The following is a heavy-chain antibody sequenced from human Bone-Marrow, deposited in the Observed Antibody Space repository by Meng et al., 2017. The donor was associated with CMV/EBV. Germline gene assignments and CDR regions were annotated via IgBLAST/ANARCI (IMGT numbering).Heavy chain of an antibody. CDR3: ARGNVLRFFSPAPDAFDI. J-gene: IGHJ3*02. CDR1: GGSFSGYY. Sequence: SETLSLTCAVYGGSFSGYYWSWLRQPPGKGLEWIGEINHSGSTNYNPSLKSRVTISVDTSKNQFSLKLSSVTAADTAVYYCARGNVLRFFSPAPDAFDIWGQGTMVTVSS. D-gene: IGHD3-3*01. V-gene: IGHV4-34*01. CDR2: INHSGST.